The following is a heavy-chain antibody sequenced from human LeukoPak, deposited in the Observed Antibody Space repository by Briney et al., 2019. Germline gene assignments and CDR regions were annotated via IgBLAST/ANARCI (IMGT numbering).Heavy chain of an antibody. CDR3: ARHIGGGIEDMDI. CDR2: IYVTGST. Sequence: SETLSLTCTVSGGSIGTYYWSWIRQSPGKGLEWIGYIYVTGSTRYNPYLQSRVTISVDTSRNQFFLKMSSVTAADTAVYYCARHIGGGIEDMDIWGKGTKVTVSS. CDR1: GGSIGTYY. J-gene: IGHJ6*03. V-gene: IGHV4-59*08. D-gene: IGHD3-16*02.